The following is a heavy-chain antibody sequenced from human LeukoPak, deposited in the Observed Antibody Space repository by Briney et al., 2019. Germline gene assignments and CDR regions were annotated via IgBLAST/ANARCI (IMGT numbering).Heavy chain of an antibody. V-gene: IGHV4-61*02. J-gene: IGHJ4*02. D-gene: IGHD1-1*01. CDR3: ATTTHTAGTTQGGKYYFDY. Sequence: SETLSLTCTVSGGSISSGSYYWSWIRQPAGKGLEWIGRIYTSGSTNYNPSLKSRVTISVDTSKNQFSLKLSSVTAADTAVYYCATTTHTAGTTQGGKYYFDYWGQGTLVTVSS. CDR2: IYTSGST. CDR1: GGSISSGSYY.